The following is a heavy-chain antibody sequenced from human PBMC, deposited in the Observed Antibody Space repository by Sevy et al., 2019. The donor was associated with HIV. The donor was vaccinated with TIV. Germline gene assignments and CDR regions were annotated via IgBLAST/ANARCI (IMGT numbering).Heavy chain of an antibody. CDR2: ISAYNGNT. CDR3: ARDKGFDFWSGYYKGYYYYGMDV. D-gene: IGHD3-3*01. V-gene: IGHV1-18*01. CDR1: GYTFTSYG. Sequence: ASVKVSCKASGYTFTSYGISWVRQAPGQGLEWMGWISAYNGNTNYAQKLQGRVTMTTDTSTSTAYMELRSLRSDDTAVDYCARDKGFDFWSGYYKGYYYYGMDVWGQGTTVTVSS. J-gene: IGHJ6*02.